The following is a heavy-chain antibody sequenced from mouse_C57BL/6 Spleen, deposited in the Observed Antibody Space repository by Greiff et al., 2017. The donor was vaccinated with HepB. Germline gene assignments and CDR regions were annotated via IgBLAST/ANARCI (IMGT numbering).Heavy chain of an antibody. J-gene: IGHJ4*01. CDR1: GYTFTSYT. Sequence: QVQPQQSGAELARPGASVKMSCKASGYTFTSYTMHWVKQRPGQGLEWIGYINPSSGYTKYNQKFKDKATLTADKSSSTAYMQLSSLTSEDSAVYYCARPAKYYGNYSNAMDYWGQGTSVTVSS. V-gene: IGHV1-4*01. CDR2: INPSSGYT. CDR3: ARPAKYYGNYSNAMDY. D-gene: IGHD2-1*01.